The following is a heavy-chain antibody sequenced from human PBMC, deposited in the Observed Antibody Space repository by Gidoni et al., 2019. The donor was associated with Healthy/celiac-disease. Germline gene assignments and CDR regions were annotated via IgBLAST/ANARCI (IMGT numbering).Heavy chain of an antibody. CDR1: GSFSGYY. J-gene: IGHJ4*02. V-gene: IGHV4-34*01. CDR2: INHSGST. CDR3: ARGPPLNY. Sequence: GSFSGYYWSWSRQPPGQGLEWIGEINHSGSTNYNPSLKSRVTISVDTSKNQFSLKLSSVTAADTAVYYCARGPPLNYWGQGTLVTVSS.